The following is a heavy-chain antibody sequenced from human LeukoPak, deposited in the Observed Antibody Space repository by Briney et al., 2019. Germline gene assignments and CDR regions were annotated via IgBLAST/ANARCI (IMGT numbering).Heavy chain of an antibody. CDR3: ARVAMKGYYDHWYFDL. J-gene: IGHJ2*01. V-gene: IGHV4-34*01. CDR2: ISHIGST. CDR1: DVSDDSFSGYY. Sequence: SETLSLTCVVSDVSDDSFSGYYWSWIRQPPGKALEYIGEISHIGSTNYNPSPESRVTMSLDTSRNQASLRLTSVTAADTAVYYCARVAMKGYYDHWYFDLWGRGALVSVSS. D-gene: IGHD3-22*01.